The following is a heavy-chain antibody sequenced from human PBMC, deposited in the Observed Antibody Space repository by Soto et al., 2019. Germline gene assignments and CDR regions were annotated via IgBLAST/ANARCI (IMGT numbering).Heavy chain of an antibody. J-gene: IGHJ4*02. CDR2: ISAYNGNT. Sequence: ASVEVSCKASGYTFTSYGISWVRQAPGQGLEWMGWISAYNGNTNYAQKLQGRVTMTTDTSTSTAYMELRSLRSDDTAVYYCARVGSSWPRLSTDYWGQGTLVTVSS. D-gene: IGHD6-13*01. CDR1: GYTFTSYG. V-gene: IGHV1-18*01. CDR3: ARVGSSWPRLSTDY.